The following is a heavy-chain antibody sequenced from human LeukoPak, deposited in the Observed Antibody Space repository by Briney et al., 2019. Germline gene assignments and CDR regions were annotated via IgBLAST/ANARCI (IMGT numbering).Heavy chain of an antibody. J-gene: IGHJ5*02. Sequence: ASVKVSCKASGYTFTSYGISWVRQAPGQGLEWMGWISAYNGNTNYAQKLQGRVTMTTDTSTSTAYMELRSLRSDDTAVYYCANSPSGLGLFDPWGQGTQVTVSS. CDR2: ISAYNGNT. V-gene: IGHV1-18*01. CDR3: ANSPSGLGLFDP. D-gene: IGHD5-12*01. CDR1: GYTFTSYG.